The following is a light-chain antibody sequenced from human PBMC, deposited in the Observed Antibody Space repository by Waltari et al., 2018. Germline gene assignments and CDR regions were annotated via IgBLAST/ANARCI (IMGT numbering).Light chain of an antibody. CDR3: QHSYSTLFLI. Sequence: DIQMTQSPSSLSASVGDRVTITCRASQSISNYLNWYQQKPGKAPNLLIYAASSLQSGVPSRFSGSGSGTDFTLTVSSLQPEDFATYYCQHSYSTLFLIFGGGTRVEIK. V-gene: IGKV1-39*01. CDR1: QSISNY. CDR2: AAS. J-gene: IGKJ4*01.